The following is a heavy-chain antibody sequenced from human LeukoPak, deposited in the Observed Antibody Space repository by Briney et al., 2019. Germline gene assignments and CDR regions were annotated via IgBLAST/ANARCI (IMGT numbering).Heavy chain of an antibody. CDR3: ASGLRAVWIQLSGPDY. Sequence: GGSLRLSCAASGFGVSSNYMCWVRQAPGKGLEWVSLIYSAGSTYYADSVKGRFTISRDNSKNTLYLHMNNLRVEDTAVYYCASGLRAVWIQLSGPDYWGQGALVTVS. D-gene: IGHD5-18*01. J-gene: IGHJ4*02. CDR1: GFGVSSNY. CDR2: IYSAGST. V-gene: IGHV3-53*01.